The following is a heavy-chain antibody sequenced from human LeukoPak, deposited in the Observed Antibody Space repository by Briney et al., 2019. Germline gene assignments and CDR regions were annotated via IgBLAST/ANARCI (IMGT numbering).Heavy chain of an antibody. Sequence: PGGSLRLSCAASGFTFSSYWMSWVRQAPGKGLEWVANIKQDGSENYYVDSVKGRFTISRDNSKNTLYLQMNSLRAEDTAVYSCAKDLYSGSYGAFDIWGQGTMVTVSS. J-gene: IGHJ3*02. CDR3: AKDLYSGSYGAFDI. CDR1: GFTFSSYW. CDR2: IKQDGSEN. V-gene: IGHV3-7*01. D-gene: IGHD1-26*01.